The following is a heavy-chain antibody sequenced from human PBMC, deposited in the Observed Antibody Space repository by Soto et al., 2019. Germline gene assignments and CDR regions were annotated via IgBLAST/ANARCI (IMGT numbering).Heavy chain of an antibody. CDR1: GFTFSSHA. Sequence: LSLSCAASGFTFSSHAMIWVRQAPGKGLEWVSSISAGGGETYYTDSVKGRFTVSRDDSHNTLYLQMNGLRVEDTAVYFCAKRSGYDVDFWGQGSLVTVSS. CDR3: AKRSGYDVDF. V-gene: IGHV3-23*01. D-gene: IGHD5-12*01. CDR2: ISAGGGET. J-gene: IGHJ4*02.